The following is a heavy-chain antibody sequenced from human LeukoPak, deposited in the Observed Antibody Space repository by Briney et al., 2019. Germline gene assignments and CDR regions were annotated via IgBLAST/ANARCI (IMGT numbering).Heavy chain of an antibody. D-gene: IGHD3-22*01. CDR3: ARTLPNTYYYDSSGQDDAFDI. V-gene: IGHV4-39*01. J-gene: IGHJ3*02. Sequence: PSETLSLTCTVSGGSISSSSYYWGWIRQPPGKGLEWIGSIDYSGSTYYNPSLKSRVTISVDTSKNQFSLKLSSVTAADTAVYYCARTLPNTYYYDSSGQDDAFDIWGQGTMVTVSS. CDR2: IDYSGST. CDR1: GGSISSSSYY.